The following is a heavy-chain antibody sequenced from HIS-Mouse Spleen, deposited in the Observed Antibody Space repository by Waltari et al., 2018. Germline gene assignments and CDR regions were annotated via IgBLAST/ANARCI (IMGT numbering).Heavy chain of an antibody. Sequence: QVQLVEYGGGVVQPGRSMRRSCAASGFTFSSYGLQWVRQAPGKGLEWVAVIWYDGSNKYYADSVKGRFTISRDNSKNTLYLQMNSLRAEDTAVYYCAKDLARKDSGYDAFDIWGQGTMVTVSS. J-gene: IGHJ3*02. CDR2: IWYDGSNK. D-gene: IGHD5-12*01. V-gene: IGHV3-33*06. CDR1: GFTFSSYG. CDR3: AKDLARKDSGYDAFDI.